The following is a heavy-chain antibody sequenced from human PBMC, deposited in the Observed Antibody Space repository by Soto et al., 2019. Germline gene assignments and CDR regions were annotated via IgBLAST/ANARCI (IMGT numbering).Heavy chain of an antibody. Sequence: EVQLVESGGGLVKPGGSLRLSCAASGFTFSNAWMSWVRQAPGKGLEWVGRIKSKTDGGTTDYAAPVKGRFTISRDDSKNTLYLQMNSVKTEDTAVYYCTTDVGPRLFQVRGVSYYFDYWGQGTLVTVSS. CDR2: IKSKTDGGTT. CDR3: TTDVGPRLFQVRGVSYYFDY. J-gene: IGHJ4*02. D-gene: IGHD3-10*01. CDR1: GFTFSNAW. V-gene: IGHV3-15*01.